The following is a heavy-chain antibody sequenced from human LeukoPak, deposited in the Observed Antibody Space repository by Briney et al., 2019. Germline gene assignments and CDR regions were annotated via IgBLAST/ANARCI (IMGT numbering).Heavy chain of an antibody. J-gene: IGHJ4*02. V-gene: IGHV3-53*01. CDR2: IYSGGGT. CDR1: GFTVSSNY. CDR3: ARDLISGDYTFDY. Sequence: PGGSLRLSCAASGFTVSSNYMSWVRQAPGKGLEWVSVIYSGGGTYYADSVKGRFTVSRDNAKDSLYLQMNSLRDEDTAVYYCARDLISGDYTFDYWGQGALVTVSS. D-gene: IGHD4-11*01.